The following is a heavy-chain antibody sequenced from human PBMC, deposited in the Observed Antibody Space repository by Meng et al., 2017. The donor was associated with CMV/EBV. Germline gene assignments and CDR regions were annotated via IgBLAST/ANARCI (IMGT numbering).Heavy chain of an antibody. CDR2: IIPIFGTA. V-gene: IGHV1-69*05. CDR3: ARRYCSSTSCYNAFDI. D-gene: IGHD2-2*02. Sequence: SVTVSCKASGYTFTRYYMHWVRQAPGQGLEWMGGIIPIFGTANYAQKFQGRVTITTDESTSTAYMELGSLRSEDTAVYYCARRYCSSTSCYNAFDIWGQGTMVTVSS. J-gene: IGHJ3*02. CDR1: GYTFTRYY.